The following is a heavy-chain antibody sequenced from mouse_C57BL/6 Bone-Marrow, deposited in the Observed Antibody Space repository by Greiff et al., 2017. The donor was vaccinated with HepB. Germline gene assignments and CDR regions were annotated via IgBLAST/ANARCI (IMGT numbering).Heavy chain of an antibody. V-gene: IGHV5-16*01. CDR2: INYDGSST. CDR3: ARGTSATGFDV. D-gene: IGHD1-1*01. CDR1: GFTFSDYY. J-gene: IGHJ1*03. Sequence: DVKLVESEGGLVQPGSSMKLSCTASGFTFSDYYMAWVRQVPEKGLEWVANINYDGSSTYYLDSLKSRFIISRDNAKNILYLQMSSLKSEDTATYYCARGTSATGFDVWGTGTTVTVSS.